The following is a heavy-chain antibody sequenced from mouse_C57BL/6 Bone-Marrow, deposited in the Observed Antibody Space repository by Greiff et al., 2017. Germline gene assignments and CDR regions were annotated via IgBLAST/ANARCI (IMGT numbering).Heavy chain of an antibody. J-gene: IGHJ2*01. Sequence: VQLQQSGAELARPGASVKLSCKASGYTFISYGISWVKQRTGQGLEWIGEIYPRSGNTYYNEKFTGKATLTAAKSSSTAYMELLCLTSEESAVYFCARLKETGITTVVAREYFDYWGQGTTLTVAS. CDR2: IYPRSGNT. V-gene: IGHV1-81*01. CDR1: GYTFISYG. CDR3: ARLKETGITTVVAREYFDY. D-gene: IGHD1-1*01.